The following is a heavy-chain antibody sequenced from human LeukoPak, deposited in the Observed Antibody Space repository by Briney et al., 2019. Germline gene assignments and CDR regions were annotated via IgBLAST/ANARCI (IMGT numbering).Heavy chain of an antibody. Sequence: PSETLSLTCTVSGGSISSYYWSWIRQPPGPGLEWVGYIYYSGSTNYNPSPKSRVTISVATSKNQFPLKLSSVTAADTAVYYCARDNPGYYDSSGFDYWGQGTLVTVSS. CDR1: GGSISSYY. J-gene: IGHJ4*02. V-gene: IGHV4-59*01. CDR3: ARDNPGYYDSSGFDY. CDR2: IYYSGST. D-gene: IGHD3-22*01.